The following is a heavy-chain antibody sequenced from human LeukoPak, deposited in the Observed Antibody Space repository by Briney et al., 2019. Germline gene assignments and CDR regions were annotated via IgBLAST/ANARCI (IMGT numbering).Heavy chain of an antibody. Sequence: ASVKVSCKASGYTFTGYYMHWVRQAPGQGLEWMGRINPNSGGTNYAQKFQGRVTTTRDTSISTAYMELSRPRSDDTAVYYCARDPDWNYVVDYWGQGTLVTVSS. CDR1: GYTFTGYY. CDR3: ARDPDWNYVVDY. CDR2: INPNSGGT. V-gene: IGHV1-2*06. D-gene: IGHD1-7*01. J-gene: IGHJ4*02.